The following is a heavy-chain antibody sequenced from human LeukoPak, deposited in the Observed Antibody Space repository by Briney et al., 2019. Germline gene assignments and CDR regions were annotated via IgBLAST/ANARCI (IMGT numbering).Heavy chain of an antibody. D-gene: IGHD2-2*01. CDR1: GFTFSTSF. Sequence: GGSLRLSCAGSGFTFSTSFMHWFRQAPGKGLEWVSTISGNGINSYYADSVKGRFTVSRDNSKNLLFLHMNNLRAEDTAVYYCAKDPSFGFIVVVPAAMAPWGQGTLVTVSS. CDR3: AKDPSFGFIVVVPAAMAP. J-gene: IGHJ5*02. CDR2: ISGNGINS. V-gene: IGHV3-23*01.